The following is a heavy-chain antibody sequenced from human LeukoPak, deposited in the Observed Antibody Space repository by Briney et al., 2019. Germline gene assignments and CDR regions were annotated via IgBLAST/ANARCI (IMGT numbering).Heavy chain of an antibody. D-gene: IGHD3-22*01. J-gene: IGHJ4*02. V-gene: IGHV1-46*01. CDR3: ARVDYDSSGSTNEVFDY. CDR2: INPSGGST. CDR1: GYTFTSYY. Sequence: ASVKVSCKASGYTFTSYYMHWVRQAPGQGLEWMGIINPSGGSTSYAQKFQGRVTMTRDMSTSTVYMELSSLRSEDTAVYYCARVDYDSSGSTNEVFDYWGQGTLVTVSS.